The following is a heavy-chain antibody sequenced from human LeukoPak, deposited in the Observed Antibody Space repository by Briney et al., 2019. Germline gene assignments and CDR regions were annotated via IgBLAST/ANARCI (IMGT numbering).Heavy chain of an antibody. V-gene: IGHV3-30*02. J-gene: IGHJ4*02. CDR1: GFTFSNYA. D-gene: IGHD2/OR15-2a*01. Sequence: GRSLRLSCAASGFTFSNYAIHWVRQAPGKGLEWVAFIRYDGSNKYYADSVKGRFTISRDNSKNTLYLQMNSLRAEDTAVYYCAKDDSMDYWGQGTLVTVSS. CDR2: IRYDGSNK. CDR3: AKDDSMDY.